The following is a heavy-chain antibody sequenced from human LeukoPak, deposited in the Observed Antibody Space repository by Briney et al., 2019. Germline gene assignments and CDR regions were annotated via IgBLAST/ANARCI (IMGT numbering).Heavy chain of an antibody. V-gene: IGHV3-7*01. Sequence: GGSLRLSCAASGFTFTSYWMTWVRQAPGKGLEWVANVKQDGNERYYVDSVKGRFTVSRDNAKNSLYLQMNSLRADDTAVYYCARGRWLDSWGQGTLVTVSS. D-gene: IGHD4-23*01. J-gene: IGHJ4*02. CDR3: ARGRWLDS. CDR1: GFTFTSYW. CDR2: VKQDGNER.